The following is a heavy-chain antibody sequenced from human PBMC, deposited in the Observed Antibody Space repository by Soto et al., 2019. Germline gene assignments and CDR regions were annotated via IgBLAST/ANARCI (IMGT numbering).Heavy chain of an antibody. D-gene: IGHD3-3*01. CDR1: GFTSGNYA. Sequence: EMWVLESGGGLVPPGGSLRLACSASGFTSGNYAMTWVRQAPRKGLEWVASSGRGGKPQFVDSVKGRFSISRDTLKNSLYLQMNHVRVEDTAVYFCAKVPLEWTDTFSHYLDVWGREPTVTVSS. J-gene: IGHJ6*04. CDR2: SSGRGGKP. V-gene: IGHV3-23*01. CDR3: AKVPLEWTDTFSHYLDV.